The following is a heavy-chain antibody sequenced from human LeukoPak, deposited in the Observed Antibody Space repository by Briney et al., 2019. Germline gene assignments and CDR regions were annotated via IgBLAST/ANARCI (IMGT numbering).Heavy chain of an antibody. D-gene: IGHD3-10*01. CDR2: IYYSGST. V-gene: IGHV4-59*01. CDR1: GGSISSYY. CDR3: AREVRGNWFDP. Sequence: PSESLSLTCTVSGGSISSYYWSWIRQPAGKGLEWIGYIYYSGSTNYNPSLKSRVTISVDPSKNQFSLKLSSVTAADTAVYSCAREVRGNWFDPWGQGTLVTVSS. J-gene: IGHJ5*02.